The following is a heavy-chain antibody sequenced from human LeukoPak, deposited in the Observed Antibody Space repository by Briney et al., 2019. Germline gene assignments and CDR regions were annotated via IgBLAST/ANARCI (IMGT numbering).Heavy chain of an antibody. Sequence: GGSLRLSCAASGFTFSTYAMNWVRQAPGKGLEWVSVISGNNINTYYADSVKGRFTISRDNSKNTLYLQMNSLRVEDTAVYYCAKRGYSSGYSYYLDYWGQGTLVTVSS. CDR1: GFTFSTYA. J-gene: IGHJ4*02. D-gene: IGHD3-22*01. V-gene: IGHV3-23*01. CDR2: ISGNNINT. CDR3: AKRGYSSGYSYYLDY.